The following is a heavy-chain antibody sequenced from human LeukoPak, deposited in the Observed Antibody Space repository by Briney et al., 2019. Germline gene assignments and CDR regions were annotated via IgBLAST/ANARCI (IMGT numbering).Heavy chain of an antibody. CDR2: IYSGGST. Sequence: GGSLRLACAASGFTITSNYMSWVRQAPGKGLEWVSVIYSGGSTYYADSVKGRFTISRDNSKNTLYLQMNSLRAEDTAVYYCARDRAANGDIHGDAFEFWGQGTMVTVSS. D-gene: IGHD4-17*01. CDR3: ARDRAANGDIHGDAFEF. V-gene: IGHV3-66*01. CDR1: GFTITSNY. J-gene: IGHJ3*01.